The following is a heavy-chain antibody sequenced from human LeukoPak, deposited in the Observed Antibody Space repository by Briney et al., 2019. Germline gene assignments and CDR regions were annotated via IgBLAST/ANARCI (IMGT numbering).Heavy chain of an antibody. V-gene: IGHV3-48*02. J-gene: IGHJ6*02. CDR3: ARDPRRYSGYRLQDYYYYGMDV. CDR2: ISDSTSSK. Sequence: GGSLRLSCAASRFTFSSYGMNWVRQAPGKGLEWVSYISDSTSSKYYADSVKGRFTISRDNAKNSLYLQMNSLRDEDTAVYYCARDPRRYSGYRLQDYYYYGMDVWGQGTTVTVSS. D-gene: IGHD5-12*01. CDR1: RFTFSSYG.